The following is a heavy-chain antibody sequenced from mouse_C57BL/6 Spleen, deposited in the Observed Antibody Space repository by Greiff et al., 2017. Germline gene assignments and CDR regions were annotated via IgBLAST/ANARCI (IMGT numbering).Heavy chain of an antibody. J-gene: IGHJ4*01. V-gene: IGHV14-1*01. CDR1: GFNIKDYY. CDR2: IDPEDGDT. Sequence: EVQLQQSGAELVRPGASVKLSCTASGFNIKDYYMHWVKQRPEQGLEWIGRIDPEDGDTEYAPKFQGKATMTADTSSNTAYLQLSSLTSEDTAVYYCTPSTVVARSYYAMDYWGQGTSVTVSS. CDR3: TPSTVVARSYYAMDY. D-gene: IGHD1-1*01.